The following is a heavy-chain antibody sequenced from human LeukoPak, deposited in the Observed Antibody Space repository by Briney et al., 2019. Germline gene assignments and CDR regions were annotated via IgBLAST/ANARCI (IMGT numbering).Heavy chain of an antibody. CDR1: GGTFSSYA. CDR3: ARDDSPRYYDILTGYRDYYYGMDV. V-gene: IGHV1-69*13. CDR2: IIPIFGTA. Sequence: ASVKVSCKASGGTFSSYAISWVRQAPGQGLEWMGGIIPIFGTANYAQKFQGRVTITADESTSTAYMELSSLRSEDTALYYCARDDSPRYYDILTGYRDYYYGMDVWGQGTTVTVSS. D-gene: IGHD3-9*01. J-gene: IGHJ6*02.